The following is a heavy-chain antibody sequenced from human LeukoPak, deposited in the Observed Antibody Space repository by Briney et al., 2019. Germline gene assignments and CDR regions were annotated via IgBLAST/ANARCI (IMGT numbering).Heavy chain of an antibody. CDR1: GSTFSSYA. Sequence: PGGSLRLSCAASGSTFSSYAMHWVRQAPGKGLEWVAVISYDGSNKYYADSVKGRFTISRDNSKNTLYLQMNSLRAEDTAVYYCARDRSYGSGSYSPTDYWGQGTLVTVSS. CDR3: ARDRSYGSGSYSPTDY. J-gene: IGHJ4*02. D-gene: IGHD3-10*01. V-gene: IGHV3-30*04. CDR2: ISYDGSNK.